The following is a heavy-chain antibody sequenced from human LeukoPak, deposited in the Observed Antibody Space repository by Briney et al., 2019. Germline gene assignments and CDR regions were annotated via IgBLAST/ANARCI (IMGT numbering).Heavy chain of an antibody. J-gene: IGHJ4*02. CDR3: AKGLWSFGY. Sequence: GGSLRLSCAASGFTFSTYAMTWVRQAPGKGLEWVSTLSGSGGSTYYADSVKGRFTISRDNSKNTLYLQMNSLRAEDTAVYYCAKGLWSFGYWGQGTLATVSS. D-gene: IGHD5-18*01. CDR1: GFTFSTYA. V-gene: IGHV3-23*01. CDR2: LSGSGGST.